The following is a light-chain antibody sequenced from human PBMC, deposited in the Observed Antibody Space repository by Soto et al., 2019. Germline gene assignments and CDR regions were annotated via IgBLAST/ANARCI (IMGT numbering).Light chain of an antibody. CDR2: DNN. J-gene: IGLJ1*01. CDR1: CSNIGNNY. Sequence: QSVLTQPPSVSAAPGQKVTISCSGSCSNIGNNYVSWYQQLPGTAPKLFIYDNNKRPSAIPDRFSGSKSATSATLGITGLQTGDEADYYCRAWDTNRSANVFGTETKVTLL. CDR3: RAWDTNRSANV. V-gene: IGLV1-51*01.